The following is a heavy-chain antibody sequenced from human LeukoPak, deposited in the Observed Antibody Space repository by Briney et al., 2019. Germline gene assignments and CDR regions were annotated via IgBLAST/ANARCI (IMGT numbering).Heavy chain of an antibody. CDR3: ARVGVRSYYNY. CDR1: GYTFTSYD. V-gene: IGHV1-8*03. D-gene: IGHD1-26*01. J-gene: IGHJ4*02. Sequence: GASVKVSCKASGYTFTSYDINCVRQATGQGLEWMGWMNPNSGNTGYAQKFQGRVTSTKDPAISTAYMERSSLRSEDTAVYTCARVGVRSYYNYWGQGTLVTVS. CDR2: MNPNSGNT.